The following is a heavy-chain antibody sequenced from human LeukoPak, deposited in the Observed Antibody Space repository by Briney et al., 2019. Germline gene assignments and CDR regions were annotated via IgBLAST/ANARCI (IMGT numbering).Heavy chain of an antibody. D-gene: IGHD6-19*01. V-gene: IGHV4-59*01. CDR3: AKDRGTDWYGVDY. J-gene: IGHJ4*02. Sequence: SETLSLPYRVFGLSFNNNYWSWIRQPPGKGLEWIGHIHYSGGTTYNPSLKSRVTISQDTSRNQFSLNLTSLSPADTAVYYCAKDRGTDWYGVDYWGQGALVTVSS. CDR1: GLSFNNNY. CDR2: IHYSGGT.